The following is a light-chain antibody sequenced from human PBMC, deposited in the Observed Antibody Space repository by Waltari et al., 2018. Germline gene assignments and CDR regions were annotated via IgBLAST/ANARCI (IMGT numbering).Light chain of an antibody. CDR3: QQYGSSQWT. CDR1: QSVSSSY. V-gene: IGKV3-20*01. Sequence: EMVLTQSPGTRSLSPGERATLSCRASQSVSSSYLAWYQQKPGQAPRLLIYGVSNRATGIPDRFSGRGSGTDFTLTISRLEPEDFAVYYCQQYGSSQWT. J-gene: IGKJ1*01. CDR2: GVS.